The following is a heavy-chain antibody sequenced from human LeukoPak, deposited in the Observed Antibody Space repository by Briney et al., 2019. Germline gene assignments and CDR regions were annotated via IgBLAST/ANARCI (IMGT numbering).Heavy chain of an antibody. CDR2: ISSSSSYR. J-gene: IGHJ4*02. V-gene: IGHV3-21*01. CDR3: MSYAGRSDDY. Sequence: GGSLRLSCAASGFTFSSYNMKWVRQAPGKGLEWVSSISSSSSYRYYADSVKGRFTISRDNAKNSLHLQMNSLRAEDTAVYYCMSYAGRSDDYWGQGTLVTVSS. CDR1: GFTFSSYN. D-gene: IGHD3-16*01.